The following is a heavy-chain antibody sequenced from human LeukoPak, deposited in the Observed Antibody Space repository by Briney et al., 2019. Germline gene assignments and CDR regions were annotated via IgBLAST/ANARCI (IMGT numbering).Heavy chain of an antibody. J-gene: IGHJ4*02. CDR3: ARGRCVGSTSCYYFDY. CDR1: GYTFTDYY. CDR2: INPNSGGT. Sequence: GASVKVSCKASGYTFTDYYMHWVRQAPGQGLEWMGWINPNSGGTNYAQKFQGRVTMTRDTSISTAYMELSSLRSEDTAVYYCARGRCVGSTSCYYFDYWGQGTLVTVSS. V-gene: IGHV1-2*02. D-gene: IGHD2-2*01.